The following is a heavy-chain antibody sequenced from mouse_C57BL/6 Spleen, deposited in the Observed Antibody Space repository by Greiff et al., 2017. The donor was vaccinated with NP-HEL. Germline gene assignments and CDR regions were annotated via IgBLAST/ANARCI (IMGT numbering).Heavy chain of an antibody. CDR3: ARSGGLRRDLYFEV. D-gene: IGHD2-4*01. J-gene: IGHJ1*03. Sequence: EVQLQQSGPELVKPGASVKISSKASGYSFTDYNMNWVKQSNGKSLEWIGVINPNYGTTSYNQKFKGKATFTVDQSSSTAYMQLNSLTSEDSAVYYCARSGGLRRDLYFEVWGTGTTVTVSS. V-gene: IGHV1-39*01. CDR2: INPNYGTT. CDR1: GYSFTDYN.